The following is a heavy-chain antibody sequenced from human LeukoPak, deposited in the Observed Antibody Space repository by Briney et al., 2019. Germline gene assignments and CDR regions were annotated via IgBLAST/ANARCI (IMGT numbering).Heavy chain of an antibody. CDR2: ISSSSSYI. V-gene: IGHV3-21*01. CDR3: ARIVAGRSGYYYSFDY. D-gene: IGHD3-3*01. J-gene: IGHJ4*02. Sequence: PGGSLRLSCAASGFTFSSYWMHWVRQAPGKGLEWVSSISSSSSYIYYADSVKGRFTISRDNAKNSLYLQMNSLRAEDTAVYYCARIVAGRSGYYYSFDYWGQGTLVTVSS. CDR1: GFTFSSYW.